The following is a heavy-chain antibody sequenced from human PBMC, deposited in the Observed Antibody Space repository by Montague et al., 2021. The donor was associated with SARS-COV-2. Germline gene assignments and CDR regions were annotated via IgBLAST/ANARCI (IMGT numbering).Heavy chain of an antibody. J-gene: IGHJ4*02. CDR1: GFTVTSNY. Sequence: SLRLSFSASGFTVTSNYMNWVRQAPGKGLEWVSTIFSDGSRWYTDSVEGRFTISRDNSKNTVSLQMNSLRVEDTAVYFCAREDGRGGSSWYLYWGQGTLVTVSS. V-gene: IGHV3-66*02. CDR2: IFSDGSR. CDR3: AREDGRGGSSWYLY. D-gene: IGHD6-13*01.